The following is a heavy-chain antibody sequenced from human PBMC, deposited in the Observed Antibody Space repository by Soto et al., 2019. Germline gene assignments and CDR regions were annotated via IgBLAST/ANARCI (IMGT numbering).Heavy chain of an antibody. V-gene: IGHV1-18*01. CDR2: ISAYNGNT. Sequence: GASVKACCKASGFTITSKGISWVRHAPGQGLEWMGWISAYNGNTNYAQKLQGRVTMTTDTSTRTAYMELRSLRSDDTAVYYCARGGGVHLKYTWFGPCGQGTLVTVSS. CDR1: GFTITSKG. CDR3: ARGGGVHLKYTWFGP. J-gene: IGHJ5*02. D-gene: IGHD1-26*01.